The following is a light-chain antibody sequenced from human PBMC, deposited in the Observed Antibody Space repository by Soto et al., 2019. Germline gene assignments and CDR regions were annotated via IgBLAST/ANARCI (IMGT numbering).Light chain of an antibody. V-gene: IGKV3-15*01. CDR3: HHYKNRPIT. J-gene: IGKJ4*01. Sequence: IKLTRSPATXCVECLQTASRACRASKSVSSNFDWYQQKTGKPXXXLXYAKYTRDNRIPDRSSGSGSGTEFHPTTRCPKSEDFAVYYCHHYKNRPITFGGGTRWIS. CDR1: KSVSSN. CDR2: AKY.